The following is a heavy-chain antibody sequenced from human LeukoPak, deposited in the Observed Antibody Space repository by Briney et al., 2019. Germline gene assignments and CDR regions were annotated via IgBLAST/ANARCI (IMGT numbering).Heavy chain of an antibody. CDR3: AREGDWNDLDY. V-gene: IGHV4-61*02. Sequence: SQTLSLTCTVSGGSFSSGSYSWSWIRQFAEKGLEWIGRIYSSGSTNYNPSLKSRVTISIDTSKNQFSLKLTSVTAADTAVYYCAREGDWNDLDYWGQGTLVTVSS. CDR2: IYSSGST. J-gene: IGHJ4*02. D-gene: IGHD1-1*01. CDR1: GGSFSSGSYS.